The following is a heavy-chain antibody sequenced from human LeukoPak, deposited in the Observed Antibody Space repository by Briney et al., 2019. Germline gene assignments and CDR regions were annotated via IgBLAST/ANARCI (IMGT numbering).Heavy chain of an antibody. D-gene: IGHD6-6*01. CDR2: IYYSGST. Sequence: SETLSLTCTVSGGSISSYYWSWIRQPPGKVLERIGYIYYSGSTNYNPSLKSRVTISVDTSKNQFSLKLSSVTAADTAAYYCAGRIAARPWFDYWGQGTLVTVSS. CDR3: AGRIAARPWFDY. CDR1: GGSISSYY. V-gene: IGHV4-59*01. J-gene: IGHJ4*02.